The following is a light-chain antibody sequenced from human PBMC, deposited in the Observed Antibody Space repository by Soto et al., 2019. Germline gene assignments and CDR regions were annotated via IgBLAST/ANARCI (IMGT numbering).Light chain of an antibody. V-gene: IGKV3-20*01. J-gene: IGKJ1*01. CDR3: QQYGGSVPWT. CDR1: HYIGYS. Sequence: RTKSTLSLSPGAGAALSGSPSHYIGYSLAWYQQRPGQAPRLLIHDASHRATGIPDRFTGSGSGTDFTLTITRLEPEDFAVYYCQQYGGSVPWTSGQRTIVDI. CDR2: DAS.